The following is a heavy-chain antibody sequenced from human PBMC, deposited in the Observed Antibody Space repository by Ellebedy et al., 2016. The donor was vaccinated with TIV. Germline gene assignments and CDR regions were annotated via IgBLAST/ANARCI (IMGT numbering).Heavy chain of an antibody. J-gene: IGHJ5*02. D-gene: IGHD4-17*01. CDR2: IYSGGST. CDR1: GFPFSPSA. Sequence: GESLKISCAASGFPFSPSAMAWVRHAPGKGLEWVSVIYSGGSTYYADTVKGRFTISRDNSKNTLYLQMNSLRAEDTAVYYCARDPKAYEDYDANWFDPWGQGTLVTVSS. CDR3: ARDPKAYEDYDANWFDP. V-gene: IGHV3-53*01.